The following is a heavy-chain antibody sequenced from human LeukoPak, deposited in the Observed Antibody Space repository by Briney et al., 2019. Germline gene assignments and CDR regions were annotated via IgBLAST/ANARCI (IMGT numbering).Heavy chain of an antibody. CDR2: INPNSGGT. CDR1: GYTFTGYY. V-gene: IGHV1-2*02. Sequence: ASVKVSCKASGYTFTGYYMHWVRQAPGQGLEWMGWINPNSGGTNYAQKFQGRVTMTRDTSISTAYMELSRLRSDDTAVYYCAREYRSTSGLSYYYYYMDVWGKGTTVTVSS. J-gene: IGHJ6*03. D-gene: IGHD2-2*01. CDR3: AREYRSTSGLSYYYYYMDV.